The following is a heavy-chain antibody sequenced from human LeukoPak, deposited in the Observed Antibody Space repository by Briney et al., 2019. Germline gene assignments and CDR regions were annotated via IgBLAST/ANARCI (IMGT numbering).Heavy chain of an antibody. J-gene: IGHJ4*02. CDR2: IRFDGSIK. V-gene: IGHV3-30*02. CDR1: GFTLSRYG. D-gene: IGHD3-3*01. CDR3: ANDWSSSGFWSAYDDY. Sequence: GGSLRLSCAASGFTLSRYGMHWVRQAPGKGLEWVAFIRFDGSIKYYADSVKGRFAISRDNSKNTLYLQMNSLRAEDTAVYYCANDWSSSGFWSAYDDYWGQGTLVTVSS.